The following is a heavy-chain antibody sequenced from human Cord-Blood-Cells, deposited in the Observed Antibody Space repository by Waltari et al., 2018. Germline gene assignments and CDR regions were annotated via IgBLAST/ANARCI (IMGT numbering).Heavy chain of an antibody. J-gene: IGHJ4*02. Sequence: QVQLPQWGAGLLKPSETLSLTCAVYGGSFSGYYWSWIRQPPGKGLEWIGEINHSGSTNYNPSLKSRVTISVDTSKNQFSLKLSSVTAADTAVYYCARRAFYYYDSSGYYYWGQGTLVTVSS. CDR3: ARRAFYYYDSSGYYY. D-gene: IGHD3-22*01. CDR1: GGSFSGYY. V-gene: IGHV4-34*01. CDR2: INHSGST.